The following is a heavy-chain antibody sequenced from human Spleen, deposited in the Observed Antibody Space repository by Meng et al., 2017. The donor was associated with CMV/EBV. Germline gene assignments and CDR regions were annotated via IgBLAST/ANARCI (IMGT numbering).Heavy chain of an antibody. CDR1: GYTFTDYY. CDR2: IHPHRGDT. Sequence: ASVKVSCKASGYTFTDYYMHWVRQAPGQGLEWMGWIHPHRGDTNYAQQFQGRVTLTRDTSISTAYMELSRLRSDDTAVYYCAKGEYSSSSLGYYYGMDVWGQGTTVTVSS. D-gene: IGHD6-6*01. J-gene: IGHJ6*02. CDR3: AKGEYSSSSLGYYYGMDV. V-gene: IGHV1-2*02.